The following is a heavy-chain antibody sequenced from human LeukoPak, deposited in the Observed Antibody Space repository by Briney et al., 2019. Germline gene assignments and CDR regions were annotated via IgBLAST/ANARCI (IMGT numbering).Heavy chain of an antibody. Sequence: GGSLRLSCAASGFTFSSYSMNWVRQAPGKGLEWVSYISSSSSTIYYADSVKGRFTISRDNAKNSLYLQMNSLRAEDTAVYYCARGDVRFLEWLSMDVWGKGTTVTVSS. CDR3: ARGDVRFLEWLSMDV. V-gene: IGHV3-48*01. J-gene: IGHJ6*04. CDR1: GFTFSSYS. D-gene: IGHD3-3*01. CDR2: ISSSSSTI.